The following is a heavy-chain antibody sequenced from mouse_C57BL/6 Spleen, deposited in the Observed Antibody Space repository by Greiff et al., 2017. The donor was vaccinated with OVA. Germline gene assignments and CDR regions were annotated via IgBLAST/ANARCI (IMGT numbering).Heavy chain of an antibody. V-gene: IGHV1-80*01. J-gene: IGHJ3*01. CDR3: ARSDSNYGFAY. CDR1: GYAFSSYW. Sequence: VQLQQSGAELVKPGASVKISCKASGYAFSSYWMNWVKPRPGKGLEVIGQIYPGDGDTTYNGKFKGKATLTADKSSSTAYMQLSSLTSEDSAVYFCARSDSNYGFAYWGQGTLVTVSA. D-gene: IGHD2-5*01. CDR2: IYPGDGDT.